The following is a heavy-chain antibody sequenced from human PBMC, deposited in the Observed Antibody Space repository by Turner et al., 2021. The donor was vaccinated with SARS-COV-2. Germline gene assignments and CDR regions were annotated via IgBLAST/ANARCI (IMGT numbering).Heavy chain of an antibody. CDR1: GFTFSSHG. CDR3: AKDDGGLATTTYGMDV. Sequence: QVRLVESGGGVVQPGRSLRLSGLASGFTFSSHGMHWVRQAPGKGLEWGAAISYDGSRKFYADFVKGRFTISRDDSSNTVYVEINSLRPEDTAVFYCAKDDGGLATTTYGMDVWGQGTTVTVSS. J-gene: IGHJ6*02. V-gene: IGHV3-30*18. D-gene: IGHD3-16*01. CDR2: ISYDGSRK.